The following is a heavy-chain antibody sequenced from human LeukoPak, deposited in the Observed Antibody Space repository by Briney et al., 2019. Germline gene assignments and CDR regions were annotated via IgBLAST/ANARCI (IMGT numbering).Heavy chain of an antibody. D-gene: IGHD2-2*01. Sequence: GGSLRLSCAASGFTFTSQWMSWVRQAPGKGLEWVANIKQDVSEKYYVDSVKGRFTISRDNAKNPLYLQMNSLRAEDTATYYCAREYSSSWFDYWGQGTLVTVSS. V-gene: IGHV3-7*04. CDR2: IKQDVSEK. CDR3: AREYSSSWFDY. CDR1: GFTFTSQW. J-gene: IGHJ4*02.